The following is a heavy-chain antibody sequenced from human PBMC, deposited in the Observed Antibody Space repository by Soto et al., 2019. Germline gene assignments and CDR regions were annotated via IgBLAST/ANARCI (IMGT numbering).Heavy chain of an antibody. V-gene: IGHV3-13*01. J-gene: IGHJ6*03. D-gene: IGHD3-3*01. CDR1: GFTFSSYD. CDR2: IGTAGET. Sequence: GGSLRLSCAASGFTFSSYDMHWVRQATGKGLEWVSAIGTAGETYYPGSVKGRFNISRENAKNSLYLQMNSLRAGDTAVYYCARGLPHYDFWSGYPQGGHYMDVWGKGTTVTVSS. CDR3: ARGLPHYDFWSGYPQGGHYMDV.